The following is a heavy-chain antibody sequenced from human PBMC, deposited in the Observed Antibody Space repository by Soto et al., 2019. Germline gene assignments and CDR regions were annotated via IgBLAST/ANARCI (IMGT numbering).Heavy chain of an antibody. Sequence: EVKVVESGGGLVQPGGSLRLSCAASGFTFSDNWMHWVRQPPGKGPVWVSRISGDASSTSYADSVKGRFTISRDSEKNTVYLQMDSLRVEDTAVYYCTRGGTRTTYWGLFDSWGQGTLVTVSS. CDR3: TRGGTRTTYWGLFDS. CDR2: ISGDASST. J-gene: IGHJ4*02. V-gene: IGHV3-74*01. D-gene: IGHD7-27*01. CDR1: GFTFSDNW.